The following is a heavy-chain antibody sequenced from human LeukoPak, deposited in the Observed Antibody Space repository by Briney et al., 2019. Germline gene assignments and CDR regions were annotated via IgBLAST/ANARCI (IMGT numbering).Heavy chain of an antibody. V-gene: IGHV3-23*01. J-gene: IGHJ2*01. CDR2: ISGSGGST. D-gene: IGHD3-10*01. CDR3: ARDRMGAIMYFDV. Sequence: GGTLRLSCAASGFTISSYGMSWVRQAPGKGLEWDSAISGSGGSTYYADSVKGRFTISRDNSRDRLYLETNSLRAEDTAVYYCARDRMGAIMYFDVWGRGTLVTVSS. CDR1: GFTISSYG.